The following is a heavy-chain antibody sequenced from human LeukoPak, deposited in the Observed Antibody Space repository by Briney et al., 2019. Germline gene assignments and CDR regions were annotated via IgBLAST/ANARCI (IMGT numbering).Heavy chain of an antibody. D-gene: IGHD3-3*01. V-gene: IGHV3-33*01. Sequence: GRSLRLSCAASGFTFSSYGMHWVRQAPGKGLEWVAVICYDGSNKYYEYSVKGRFTITRDNSKNKLYLQMKSLGADDEAVYYCAGGEYDFWSGYYLDGLYWGQGTLVTVSS. CDR1: GFTFSSYG. CDR2: ICYDGSNK. CDR3: AGGEYDFWSGYYLDGLY. J-gene: IGHJ4*02.